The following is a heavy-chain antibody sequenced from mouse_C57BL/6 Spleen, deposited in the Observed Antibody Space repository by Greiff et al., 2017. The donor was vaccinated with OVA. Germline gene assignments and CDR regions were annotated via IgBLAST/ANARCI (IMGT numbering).Heavy chain of an antibody. J-gene: IGHJ3*01. CDR1: GYTFTSYW. CDR3: ASFKTARGFAY. D-gene: IGHD3-2*01. CDR2: IYPSDSDT. V-gene: IGHV1-61*01. Sequence: VQLQQPGAELVRPGSSVKLSCKASGYTFTSYWMDWVKQRPGQGLEWIGNIYPSDSDTHYNQKFKDKATLTVDKSSSTAYMQRSSLTSEDSAVYYCASFKTARGFAYWGQGTLVTVSA.